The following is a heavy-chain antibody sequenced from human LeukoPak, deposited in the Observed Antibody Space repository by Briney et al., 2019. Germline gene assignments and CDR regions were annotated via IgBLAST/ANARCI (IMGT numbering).Heavy chain of an antibody. Sequence: ASVKVSCKASGYTFTGYYIHWVRQAPGQGLEWMGWINPYSGGTNYTQKFQGRVTMTRDTSISTAYMELSRLTPDDTAVYYCAALSRDDAFDIWGQGTMVTVSS. J-gene: IGHJ3*02. CDR1: GYTFTGYY. CDR3: AALSRDDAFDI. V-gene: IGHV1-2*02. CDR2: INPYSGGT.